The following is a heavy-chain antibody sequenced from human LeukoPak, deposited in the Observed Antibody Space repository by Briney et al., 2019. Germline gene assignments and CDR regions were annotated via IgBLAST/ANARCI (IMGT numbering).Heavy chain of an antibody. D-gene: IGHD6-19*01. V-gene: IGHV3-23*01. J-gene: IGHJ4*02. CDR3: AKCRSMAVAGINY. Sequence: GGSLRLSCAASGFTFSSYAMSWVRQAPGKGLEWVSAISGSDSSTHYADSVKGRFTISRDNSKNTLFLQMNSLGAEDTAVYYCAKCRSMAVAGINYWGQGTLVTVSS. CDR2: ISGSDSST. CDR1: GFTFSSYA.